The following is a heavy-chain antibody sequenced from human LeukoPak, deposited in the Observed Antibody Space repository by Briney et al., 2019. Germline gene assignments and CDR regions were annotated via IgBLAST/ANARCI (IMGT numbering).Heavy chain of an antibody. D-gene: IGHD3-9*01. CDR1: GFTFSGYA. Sequence: GGYLRLSCAGSGFTFSGYAMSWVRQAPGKGLEWVSAISGSGSDTFYADSVKGRFTISRDNSKNTLSVQMNSLRAEDTAVYYCAKALTGWGAYDYWGQGALVTVSS. J-gene: IGHJ4*02. V-gene: IGHV3-23*01. CDR2: ISGSGSDT. CDR3: AKALTGWGAYDY.